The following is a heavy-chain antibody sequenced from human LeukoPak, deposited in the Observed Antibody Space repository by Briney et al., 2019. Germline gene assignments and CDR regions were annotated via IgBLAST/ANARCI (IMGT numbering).Heavy chain of an antibody. D-gene: IGHD1-26*01. CDR1: GFTFSSYS. CDR2: ISSSSTI. Sequence: GGSLRLSCAASGFTFSSYSMNWVRQAPGKGLEWVSYISSSSTIYYADSVKGRFTISRDNAKNSLYLQMNSLRAEDTAVYYCARDRSGSFSAWGQGTLVTVSS. CDR3: ARDRSGSFSA. V-gene: IGHV3-48*04. J-gene: IGHJ4*02.